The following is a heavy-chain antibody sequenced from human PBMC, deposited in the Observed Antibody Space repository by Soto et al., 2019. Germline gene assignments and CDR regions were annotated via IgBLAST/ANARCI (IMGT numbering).Heavy chain of an antibody. CDR2: ISGSGGST. CDR3: AKGPYDSSGYYSGFYFDY. CDR1: GFAFSSYA. D-gene: IGHD3-22*01. Sequence: GGSLRLSCAASGFAFSSYAMSWVRQAPGKGLEWVSAISGSGGSTYYADSVKGRFTISRDNSKNTLYLQMNSLRAEDTAVYYCAKGPYDSSGYYSGFYFDYWGQGTLVTVSS. V-gene: IGHV3-23*01. J-gene: IGHJ4*02.